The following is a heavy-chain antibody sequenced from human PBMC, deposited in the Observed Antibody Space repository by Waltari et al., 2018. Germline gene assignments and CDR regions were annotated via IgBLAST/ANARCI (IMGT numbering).Heavy chain of an antibody. V-gene: IGHV4-34*01. CDR2: INHSGST. Sequence: QVQLQQWGAGLLKPSETLSLTCAVYGGSFSGYYWSWIRQPPGKGLEWIGEINHSGSTNYNPSLKSRVTISVDTSKSQFSLKLSSVTAADTAVYYCARHAGSGYPEYFQHWGQGTLVTVSS. D-gene: IGHD3-22*01. J-gene: IGHJ1*01. CDR3: ARHAGSGYPEYFQH. CDR1: GGSFSGYY.